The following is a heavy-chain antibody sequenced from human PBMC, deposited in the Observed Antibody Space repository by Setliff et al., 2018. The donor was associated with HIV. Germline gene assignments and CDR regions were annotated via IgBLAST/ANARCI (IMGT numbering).Heavy chain of an antibody. CDR3: AKRRQLAEDYY. CDR2: ISGSGGST. CDR1: GYTVSSYA. D-gene: IGHD6-6*01. Sequence: PGGSLRLSCAASGYTVSSYAMSWVRQAPGKGLEWVSAISGSGGSTYYADSVKGRFTISRDNSKNTLYLQMNSLRAEDTAVYYCAKRRQLAEDYYWGQGTLVTVSS. V-gene: IGHV3-23*01. J-gene: IGHJ4*02.